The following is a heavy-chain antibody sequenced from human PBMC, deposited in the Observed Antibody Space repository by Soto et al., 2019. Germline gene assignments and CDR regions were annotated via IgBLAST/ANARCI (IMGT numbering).Heavy chain of an antibody. J-gene: IGHJ4*02. Sequence: GGSLRLSCVASGFTFSTYSMNWVRQAPGKGLEWVSYISSSSSTIYYADSVKGRFTISRDNAKNSLYLQMNSLRAEDTAVYYCARDIEPTTVTYFDYWGQGTLVTVSS. D-gene: IGHD4-17*01. CDR2: ISSSSSTI. V-gene: IGHV3-48*01. CDR1: GFTFSTYS. CDR3: ARDIEPTTVTYFDY.